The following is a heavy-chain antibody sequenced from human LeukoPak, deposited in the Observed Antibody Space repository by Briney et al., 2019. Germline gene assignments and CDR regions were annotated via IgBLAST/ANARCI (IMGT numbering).Heavy chain of an antibody. CDR2: IHFSGTI. J-gene: IGHJ4*02. D-gene: IGHD5-18*01. V-gene: IGHV4-31*03. Sequence: SETLSLTCTVSGASISAADYYWTWTRHHPGEGLEWLGFIHFSGTIYYNPSLRSRLIISADTAKNQMSLKLSSMTAADTAVYYGAVWGDTAKGGKYWGQGTQVTVSS. CDR3: AVWGDTAKGGKY. CDR1: GASISAADYY.